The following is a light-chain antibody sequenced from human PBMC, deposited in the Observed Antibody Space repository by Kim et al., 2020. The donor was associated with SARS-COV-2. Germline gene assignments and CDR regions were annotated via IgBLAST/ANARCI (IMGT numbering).Light chain of an antibody. J-gene: IGKJ4*01. CDR2: AVS. CDR1: QGISRY. V-gene: IGKV1-8*01. Sequence: AIRMTQSPSSFSASTGGRVTITCRASQGISRYLAWYQQKPGKAPKLLICAVSTWQSGVTSRFRGSGSGTDFTLTISCLQSEDFATYYCQQYYSDPITFGGGTKVDIK. CDR3: QQYYSDPIT.